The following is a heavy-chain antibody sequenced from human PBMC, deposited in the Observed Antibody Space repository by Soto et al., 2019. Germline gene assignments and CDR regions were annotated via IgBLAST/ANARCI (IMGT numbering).Heavy chain of an antibody. J-gene: IGHJ6*03. V-gene: IGHV4-34*01. CDR1: GGSFSGYY. Sequence: SETLSLTCAVYGGSFSGYYWSWIRQPPGKGLEWIGEINHSGSTNYNPSLKSRVTISVDTSKNQFSLKLSSVTAADTAVYYCAGPLLRFFDWLLLAPPRAPMDVWGKGTTVTVSS. CDR2: INHSGST. D-gene: IGHD3-9*01. CDR3: AGPLLRFFDWLLLAPPRAPMDV.